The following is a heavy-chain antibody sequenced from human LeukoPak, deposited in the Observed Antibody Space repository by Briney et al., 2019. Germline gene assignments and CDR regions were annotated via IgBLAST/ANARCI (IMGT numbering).Heavy chain of an antibody. V-gene: IGHV1-69*06. J-gene: IGHJ5*02. Sequence: GASVRVSCKASGGTFSSYAISWVRQAPGQGLEWMGGIIPSFGTANYAQKFQGRVTITADKSTSTAYMELSSLRSEDTAVYYCARDANYYGSGGLNWFDPWGQGTLVTVSS. CDR2: IIPSFGTA. CDR1: GGTFSSYA. D-gene: IGHD3-10*01. CDR3: ARDANYYGSGGLNWFDP.